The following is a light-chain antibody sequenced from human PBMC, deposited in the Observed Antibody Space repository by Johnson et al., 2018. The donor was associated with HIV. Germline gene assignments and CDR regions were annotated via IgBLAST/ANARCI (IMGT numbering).Light chain of an antibody. Sequence: QSVLTQPPSVSAAPGQKVTISCSGSSSNIGNNYVSWYQQLPGTAPKLLIFKNNERPSGIPDRFSGSKSGTSATLGITGLQTGDEADYYCGTWDSSLSAGGVFGTGTTVTVL. CDR1: SSNIGNNY. V-gene: IGLV1-51*02. CDR3: GTWDSSLSAGGV. CDR2: KNN. J-gene: IGLJ1*01.